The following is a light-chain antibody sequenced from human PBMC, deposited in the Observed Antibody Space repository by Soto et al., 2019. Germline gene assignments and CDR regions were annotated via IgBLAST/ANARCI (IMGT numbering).Light chain of an antibody. CDR1: QAISSR. CDR2: KTS. Sequence: DIQMTQSPSTLSASVGDRVTITCRASQAISSRLAWYQQKPGKAPKLLIYKTSTLEGGVPSRFSGSGSGTEFTLTISSLQPDDLAIYYCQHYDTYSPVGGGTKVEIK. J-gene: IGKJ4*01. CDR3: QHYDTYSP. V-gene: IGKV1-5*03.